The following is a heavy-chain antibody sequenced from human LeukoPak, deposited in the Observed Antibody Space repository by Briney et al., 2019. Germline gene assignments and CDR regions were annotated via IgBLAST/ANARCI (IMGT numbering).Heavy chain of an antibody. J-gene: IGHJ4*02. Sequence: GGCLRLSCTASGFTFGDYLMSWFRQAPGKGLEWIGFISGGTTEYAASVKGRLTISRDDSTSIAYLQMNSLTTEDTAVYYCSRGSGWLSVYWGQGTLVTVSS. CDR1: GFTFGDYL. D-gene: IGHD6-19*01. CDR3: SRGSGWLSVY. CDR2: ISGGTT. V-gene: IGHV3-49*03.